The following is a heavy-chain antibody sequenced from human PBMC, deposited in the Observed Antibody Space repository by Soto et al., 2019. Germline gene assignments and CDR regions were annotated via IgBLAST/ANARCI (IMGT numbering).Heavy chain of an antibody. D-gene: IGHD2-2*01. J-gene: IGHJ6*02. CDR1: GFTFSNYG. V-gene: IGHV3-23*01. Sequence: EVLLLESGGGLVQPGGSLRLSCVGSGFTFSNYGMSWVRQAPGKGLEWVSSISGASGRIYRDDSEKGRFTISRDNSKNSVYLQVSGLRADDTAVYYCAKGHTSENGHYSYYGMDVWGQGTTVTVS. CDR2: ISGASGRI. CDR3: AKGHTSENGHYSYYGMDV.